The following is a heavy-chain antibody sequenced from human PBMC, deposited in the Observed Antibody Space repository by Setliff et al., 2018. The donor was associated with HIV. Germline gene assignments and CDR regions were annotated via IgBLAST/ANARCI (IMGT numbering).Heavy chain of an antibody. Sequence: GESLKISCTASGFSFRNFGMTWVRQAPGKELEWVSSISSSDDDTHYADSLRGRFTVSRDNAKSALYLQMNNLSVDDTAVYYCVRDSAASVWVGASVYYFDFWGQGIQVTVSS. V-gene: IGHV3-21*01. D-gene: IGHD1-26*01. CDR2: ISSSDDDT. CDR1: GFSFRNFG. J-gene: IGHJ4*02. CDR3: VRDSAASVWVGASVYYFDF.